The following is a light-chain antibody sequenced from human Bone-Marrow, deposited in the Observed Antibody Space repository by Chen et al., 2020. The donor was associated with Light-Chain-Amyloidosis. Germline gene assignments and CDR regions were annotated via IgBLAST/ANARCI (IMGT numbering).Light chain of an antibody. Sequence: DIVMTQSPDSLAVSLGERATINCQSSQSVLYSSNNKNYLAWYQQKPGQPPTLLIFWVSTRESGVPDRFSGSGSGTDFTLTISSLQAEDVAVYYCQQYYSTPWTFGQGTKVEIK. CDR1: QSVLYSSNNKNY. CDR2: WVS. V-gene: IGKV4-1*01. J-gene: IGKJ1*01. CDR3: QQYYSTPWT.